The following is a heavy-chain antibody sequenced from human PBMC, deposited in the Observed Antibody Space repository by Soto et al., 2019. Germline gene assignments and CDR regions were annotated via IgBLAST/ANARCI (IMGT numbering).Heavy chain of an antibody. D-gene: IGHD2-8*01. V-gene: IGHV3-23*01. CDR2: ISGSGDNT. CDR3: AKNGLSDSPSAIDS. CDR1: KFTFSTYA. J-gene: IGHJ4*02. Sequence: GGSLRLSCAASKFTFSTYAMTWVRQAPGKGLEWVSDISGSGDNTYYADSVKGRFTISRDNSKSTLYLQMNSLRAEDTAVYYCAKNGLSDSPSAIDSWGQGTLVTVSS.